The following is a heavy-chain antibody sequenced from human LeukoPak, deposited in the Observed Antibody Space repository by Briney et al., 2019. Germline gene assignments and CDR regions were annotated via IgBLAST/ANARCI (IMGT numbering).Heavy chain of an antibody. CDR1: GGSISSYY. D-gene: IGHD3-22*01. J-gene: IGHJ3*02. V-gene: IGHV4-4*09. CDR2: IYTSGST. Sequence: SETLSLTCTVSGGSISSYYWSWIRQPQGKGLEWIRYIYTSGSTNYNPSLKSRATISVDTSKNQFSLKLSSVTAADTAVYYGAKHGDSSGYYGLRKAFDIWGQGTTVTVSS. CDR3: AKHGDSSGYYGLRKAFDI.